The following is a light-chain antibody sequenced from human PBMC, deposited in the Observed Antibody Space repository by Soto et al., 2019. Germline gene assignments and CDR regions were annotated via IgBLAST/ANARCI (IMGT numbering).Light chain of an antibody. J-gene: IGKJ3*01. Sequence: DIQMTQSPSSLSASVGDRVTITCQARQDISNFLNWYQQKPGTAPKLLIYDASNLETGVPSRFSGSGSGRDFTFNISSLQPEDIATYYCQQYDNLPPFTFGPGTKVDIK. V-gene: IGKV1-33*01. CDR3: QQYDNLPPFT. CDR1: QDISNF. CDR2: DAS.